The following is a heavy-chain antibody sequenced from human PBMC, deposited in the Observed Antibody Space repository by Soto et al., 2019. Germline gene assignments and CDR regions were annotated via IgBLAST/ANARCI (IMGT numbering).Heavy chain of an antibody. CDR1: GDSVSSSSVT. J-gene: IGHJ5*01. D-gene: IGHD2-8*01. CDR2: TYYRSKWYN. Sequence: SQALSLSCAISGDSVSSSSVTWNWIRQSPSRGLEWLGRTYYRSKWYNDYAESVKSRITINPDTSKNQLSLQLNSVTPDDTAVYYCARLIGNSWLDSWGQGTLVTVSS. V-gene: IGHV6-1*01. CDR3: ARLIGNSWLDS.